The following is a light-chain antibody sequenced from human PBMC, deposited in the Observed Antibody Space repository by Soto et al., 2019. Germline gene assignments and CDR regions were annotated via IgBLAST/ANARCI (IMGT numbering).Light chain of an antibody. CDR1: SSDVGGYSY. CDR2: DVS. V-gene: IGLV2-14*03. CDR3: SSYTSSSTYV. J-gene: IGLJ1*01. Sequence: QSALTQPASVSGSPGQSITISCTGTSSDVGGYSYVSWYQQHPGKAPKLMTYDVSNRPSGVFNRFSGSKSGNTASLTISGLQAEDEADYYCSSYTSSSTYVFGTGTKLTVL.